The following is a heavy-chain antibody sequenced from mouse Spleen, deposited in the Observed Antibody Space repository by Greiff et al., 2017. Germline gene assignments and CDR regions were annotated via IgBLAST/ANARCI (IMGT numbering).Heavy chain of an antibody. V-gene: IGHV5-17*01. D-gene: IGHD2-3*01. CDR1: GFTFSDYG. Sequence: EVKLMESGGGLVKPGGSLKLSCAASGFTFSDYGMHWVRQAPEKGLVWVAYISSGSSTIYYADTVKGRFTISRDNAKNTLFLQMTSLRSEDTAMYYCARWDGYFWGQGTLVTVSA. J-gene: IGHJ3*01. CDR2: ISSGSSTI. CDR3: ARWDGYF.